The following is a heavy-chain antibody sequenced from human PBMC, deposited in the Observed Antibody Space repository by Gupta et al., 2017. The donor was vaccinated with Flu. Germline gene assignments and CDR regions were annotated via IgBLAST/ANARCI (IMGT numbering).Heavy chain of an antibody. CDR2: SSSYI. Sequence: SSSYIYYADSVKGRFTISRDNAKNSLYLQMNSLRAEDTAVYYCASTTESRLPNIAVAGEFYWGQGTLVTVSS. CDR3: ASTTESRLPNIAVAGEFY. V-gene: IGHV3-21*01. D-gene: IGHD6-19*01. J-gene: IGHJ4*02.